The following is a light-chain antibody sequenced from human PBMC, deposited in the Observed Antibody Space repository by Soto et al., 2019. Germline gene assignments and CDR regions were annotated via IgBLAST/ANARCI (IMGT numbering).Light chain of an antibody. Sequence: QPVLTQSSSASASLGSSVKLTCTLSSGHSSYIIAWHQQQPGKAPRYLMKLEGSGSYNKGSGVPDRFSVSSSGDDRYLTISNLQFEDEADYYCETWDSNTRVFGGGTKLTVL. V-gene: IGLV4-60*02. CDR2: LEGSGSY. CDR3: ETWDSNTRV. CDR1: SGHSSYI. J-gene: IGLJ3*02.